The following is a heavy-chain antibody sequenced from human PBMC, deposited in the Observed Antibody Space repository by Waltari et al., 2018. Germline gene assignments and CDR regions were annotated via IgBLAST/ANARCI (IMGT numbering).Heavy chain of an antibody. V-gene: IGHV4-39*02. Sequence: QLQMHESGPGLVKSSETLSLTCTVSGDSMTNSNYYWAWIRQPPGKGLEWIGDIYYSGTSFYNPSLMSRLTISADTSKNHFSLSLTSVTVADTAIYYCARRQMGAAFDYWGQGVLVTISS. CDR2: IYYSGTS. CDR1: GDSMTNSNYY. CDR3: ARRQMGAAFDY. J-gene: IGHJ4*02. D-gene: IGHD3-16*01.